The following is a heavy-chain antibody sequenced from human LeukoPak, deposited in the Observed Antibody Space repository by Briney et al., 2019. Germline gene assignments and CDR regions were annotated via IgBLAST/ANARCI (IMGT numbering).Heavy chain of an antibody. Sequence: SETLSLTCTVSGGSISSSKYYWGGIRQPPGKGLEWIGSIYYSGTTYYNPSLKSRVTISVDTSKNQFSLKLSSVTAADTAVYYCARRPDLLYFDYWGPVTLVTVSS. CDR3: ARRPDLLYFDY. V-gene: IGHV4-39*01. CDR1: GGSISSSKYY. J-gene: IGHJ4*02. CDR2: IYYSGTT.